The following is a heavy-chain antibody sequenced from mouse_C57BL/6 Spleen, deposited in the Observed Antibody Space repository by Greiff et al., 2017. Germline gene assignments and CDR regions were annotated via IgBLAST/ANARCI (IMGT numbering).Heavy chain of an antibody. CDR1: GYSFTDYN. V-gene: IGHV1-39*01. J-gene: IGHJ2*01. CDR2: INPYYGTT. Sequence: VQLKEPGPELVKPGASVKISCKASGYSFTDYNMNWVKQSNGQSLEWIGVINPYYGTTTYNQKFKGKATLTVDQSSSTSYMQLNILTSEDSAVXYGARGDWEASFDYWGQGTTLTVSS. D-gene: IGHD6-1*01. CDR3: ARGDWEASFDY.